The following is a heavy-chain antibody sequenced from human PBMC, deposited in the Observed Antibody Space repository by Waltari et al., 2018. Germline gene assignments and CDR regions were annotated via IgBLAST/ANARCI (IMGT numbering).Heavy chain of an antibody. Sequence: QVQLVQSGAEVKKPGSSVRVSCRTSGGTFSSFAINWVRKAPGQGLEWMGGNIPVFGTTKYTQRVHGRLTINADGSTNTAYMELNSLTSDDTTVYYCVRGQSYYFDRTGFHGLFNYWGQGTLVTVSS. CDR2: NIPVFGTT. CDR3: VRGQSYYFDRTGFHGLFNY. J-gene: IGHJ4*02. V-gene: IGHV1-69*01. D-gene: IGHD3-22*01. CDR1: GGTFSSFA.